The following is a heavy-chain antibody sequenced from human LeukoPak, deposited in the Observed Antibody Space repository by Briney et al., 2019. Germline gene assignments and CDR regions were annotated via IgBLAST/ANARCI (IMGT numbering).Heavy chain of an antibody. CDR1: GYTFTAYY. J-gene: IGHJ4*02. D-gene: IGHD6-19*01. CDR3: ASGYSSGWAGDY. CDR2: INPNSGGT. V-gene: IGHV1-2*02. Sequence: GASVKVSCKASGYTFTAYYLYWVQQAPGQGLEWMGWINPNSGGTNYVQKFQGRVTMTRDTSINTAYMELRRLRSDDTAVYYCASGYSSGWAGDYWGQGTLVTVSS.